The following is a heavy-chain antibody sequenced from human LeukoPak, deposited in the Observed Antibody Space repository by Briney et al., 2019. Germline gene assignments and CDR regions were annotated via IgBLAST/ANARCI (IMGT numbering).Heavy chain of an antibody. D-gene: IGHD2-21*01. Sequence: GGSLRLSCAASGFIFNSYWMNWLRQAPGKGLEWVANVDQDGSEKYYVGSVKGRFTISRDNAKNSLYLQMNSLRVEDTAVYYFARGCASSRRKAFHIWGQGTMVTVSS. CDR2: VDQDGSEK. V-gene: IGHV3-7*03. CDR3: ARGCASSRRKAFHI. CDR1: GFIFNSYW. J-gene: IGHJ3*02.